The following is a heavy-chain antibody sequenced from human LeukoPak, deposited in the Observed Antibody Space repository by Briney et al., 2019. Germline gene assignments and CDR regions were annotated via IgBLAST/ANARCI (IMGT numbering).Heavy chain of an antibody. D-gene: IGHD2-21*02. CDR2: ISGDGGTT. Sequence: GGSLRLSCTASGFTFNDFVMQWVRQVPGKSLEWVALISGDGGTTDYASSVEGRFTISRDNTQKSLFLEMNNLGTEDTALYYCAKSGLGDHGIFTGRGSPYYYYYLDVWAKGPRSSSP. J-gene: IGHJ6*03. V-gene: IGHV3-43*02. CDR3: AKSGLGDHGIFTGRGSPYYYYYLDV. CDR1: GFTFNDFV.